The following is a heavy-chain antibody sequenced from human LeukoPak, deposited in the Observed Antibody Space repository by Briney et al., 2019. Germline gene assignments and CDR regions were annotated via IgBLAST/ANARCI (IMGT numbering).Heavy chain of an antibody. CDR2: INSDGRST. CDR3: AMGPYYYDSSGYYY. Sequence: GGSLRLSCAASGFTFSSYWMHWVRQAPGKGLVWVSRINSDGRSTSYADSVKGRFTISRDNAKNTLYLQMNSLRAEDTAVYYCAMGPYYYDSSGYYYWGQGTLVTVSS. CDR1: GFTFSSYW. V-gene: IGHV3-74*01. D-gene: IGHD3-22*01. J-gene: IGHJ4*02.